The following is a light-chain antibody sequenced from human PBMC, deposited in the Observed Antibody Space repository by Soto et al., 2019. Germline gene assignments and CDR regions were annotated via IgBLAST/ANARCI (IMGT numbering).Light chain of an antibody. Sequence: QSVLTQPASVSGSPGQSITISCTGTSSDVGAYNYVSWYQHHPGKAPKLLIYEVSNRPSGVSNRFSGSKSGNTASLTISGLQTEDEADYYCSSYTSSSTLVFGTGTQLTVL. CDR1: SSDVGAYNY. CDR3: SSYTSSSTLV. J-gene: IGLJ1*01. CDR2: EVS. V-gene: IGLV2-14*01.